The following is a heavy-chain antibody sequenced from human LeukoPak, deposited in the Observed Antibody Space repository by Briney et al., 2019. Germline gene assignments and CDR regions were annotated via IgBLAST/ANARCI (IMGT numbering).Heavy chain of an antibody. V-gene: IGHV3-73*01. J-gene: IGHJ4*02. D-gene: IGHD4-11*01. CDR1: GFTFSGSA. Sequence: GGSPKLSCAASGFTFSGSAMHWVRQASGKGLEWVGRIRSKANSYATAYAASVKGRFTISRDDSKNTAYLQMNSLKTEDTAVYYCTPLSTTPYWGQGTLVTVSS. CDR2: IRSKANSYAT. CDR3: TPLSTTPY.